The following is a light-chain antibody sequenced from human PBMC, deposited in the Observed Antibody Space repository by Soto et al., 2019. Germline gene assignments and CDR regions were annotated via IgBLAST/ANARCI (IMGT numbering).Light chain of an antibody. V-gene: IGKV1-27*01. Sequence: DIQMTQSPSSLSASVGDRVTITCRASQDISNYLAWYQHKPGKVPKLLIYAASTLQSGVPSRFSGSGSGTVFTLTTGSLQPEDVEIYYCQNKNRPPLTFGGGTKVEIK. J-gene: IGKJ4*01. CDR1: QDISNY. CDR2: AAS. CDR3: QNKNRPPLT.